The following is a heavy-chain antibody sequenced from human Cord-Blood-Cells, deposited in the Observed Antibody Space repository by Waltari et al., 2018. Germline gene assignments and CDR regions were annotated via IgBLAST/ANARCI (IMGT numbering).Heavy chain of an antibody. D-gene: IGHD4-17*01. J-gene: IGHJ5*02. CDR3: ARGGDYWFDP. CDR2: IYYSGST. V-gene: IGHV4-59*08. CDR1: GVSITRYS. Sequence: QVQLQESGPGLVKPSETLSLTCTVSGVSITRYSCSWIRQPPGKGLEWIGYIYYSGSTNYNPSLKSRVTISVDTSKNQFSLKLSSVTAADTAVYYCARGGDYWFDPWGQGTLVTVSS.